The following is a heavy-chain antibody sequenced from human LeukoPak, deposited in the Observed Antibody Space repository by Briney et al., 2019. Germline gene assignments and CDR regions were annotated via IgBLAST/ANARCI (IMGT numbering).Heavy chain of an antibody. CDR1: GFTFSSYA. CDR2: ISSNGGST. D-gene: IGHD3-10*01. V-gene: IGHV3-64D*06. Sequence: GGSLRLSCSASGFTFSSYAMHWVRQAPGKGLEYVSAISSNGGSTYYADSVKGRFTISRDNSKNTLYLQMSSLRAGDTAVYYCVKAGTTVRWRNWFDPWGQGTLVTVSS. CDR3: VKAGTTVRWRNWFDP. J-gene: IGHJ5*02.